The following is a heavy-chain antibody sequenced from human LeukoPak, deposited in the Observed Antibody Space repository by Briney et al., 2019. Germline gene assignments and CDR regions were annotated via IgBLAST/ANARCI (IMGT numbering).Heavy chain of an antibody. CDR1: GFTFSSYA. Sequence: PGGSLRLSRAASGFTFSSYAMTWVRQAPGKGLEWVSTISNGGGSTYYADSVKGRFTISRDNSKNTVYLQMSSLRAEDTAVYYCAKDRWGSGGSGGGDYWGQGTLVTVSS. V-gene: IGHV3-23*01. CDR2: ISNGGGST. D-gene: IGHD2-15*01. J-gene: IGHJ4*02. CDR3: AKDRWGSGGSGGGDY.